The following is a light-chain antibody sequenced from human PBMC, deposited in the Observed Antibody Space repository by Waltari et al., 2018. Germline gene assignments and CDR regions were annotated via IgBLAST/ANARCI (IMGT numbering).Light chain of an antibody. J-gene: IGLJ1*01. V-gene: IGLV2-14*01. CDR2: DVS. CDR3: SSYTSSSTLGV. CDR1: SSDVGGYNY. Sequence: QSALTQPASVSGSPGQSITISCPGTSSDVGGYNYVFLYHKHPGKAPKLMIFDVSNRPSGGFNRFSGSKSVNTASLTISGLQAEDEADYYCSSYTSSSTLGVFGTGTKVTVL.